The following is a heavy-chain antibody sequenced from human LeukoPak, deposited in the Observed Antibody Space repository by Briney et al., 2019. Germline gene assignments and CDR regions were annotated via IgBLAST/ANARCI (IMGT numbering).Heavy chain of an antibody. Sequence: GGSLRLSCAASGFIFSSHAMSWVRQAPGKGLEWVSAISGSGGNTYYADSVKGRFTISRDNSKSTLYLQMNSLRAEDTAVYYCARSVPDYTRFDYWGQGALVTVSS. CDR2: ISGSGGNT. V-gene: IGHV3-23*01. CDR3: ARSVPDYTRFDY. CDR1: GFIFSSHA. J-gene: IGHJ4*02. D-gene: IGHD4-11*01.